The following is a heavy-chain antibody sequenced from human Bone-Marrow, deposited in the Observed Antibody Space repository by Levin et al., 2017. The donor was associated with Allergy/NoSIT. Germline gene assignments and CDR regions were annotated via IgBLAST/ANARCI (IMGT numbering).Heavy chain of an antibody. D-gene: IGHD3-3*01. Sequence: GESLKISCQASGYTFTSYGISWVRQAPGQGLEWMGWISAYNGNTNYAQKLQGRVTMTTDTSTSTAYMELRSLRSDDTAVYYCAREGRFLDPDAFDIWGQGTMVTVSS. CDR1: GYTFTSYG. V-gene: IGHV1-18*01. CDR2: ISAYNGNT. CDR3: AREGRFLDPDAFDI. J-gene: IGHJ3*02.